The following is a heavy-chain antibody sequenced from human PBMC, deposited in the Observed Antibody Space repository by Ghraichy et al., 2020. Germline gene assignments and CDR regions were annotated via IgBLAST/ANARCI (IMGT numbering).Heavy chain of an antibody. CDR1: GGSISSYY. CDR2: IYYSGST. D-gene: IGHD2-15*01. J-gene: IGHJ2*01. CDR3: ARDGPPGYCSGGSYDSGWYFDL. V-gene: IGHV4-59*01. Sequence: SETLSLTCTVSGGSISSYYWSWIRQPPGKGLEWIGYIYYSGSTNYNPSLKSRVTISVDTSKNQFSLKLSSVTAADTAVYYCARDGPPGYCSGGSYDSGWYFDLWGRCTLVTVSS.